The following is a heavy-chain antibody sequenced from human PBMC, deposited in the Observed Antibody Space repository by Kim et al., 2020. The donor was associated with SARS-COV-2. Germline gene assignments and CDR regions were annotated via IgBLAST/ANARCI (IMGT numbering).Heavy chain of an antibody. D-gene: IGHD6-19*01. Sequence: SPSFQGHVTISADKSISTAYLQWSSLKASDTAMYYCARQEGAVAENWFDPWGQGTLVTVSS. CDR3: ARQEGAVAENWFDP. V-gene: IGHV5-10-1*01. J-gene: IGHJ5*02.